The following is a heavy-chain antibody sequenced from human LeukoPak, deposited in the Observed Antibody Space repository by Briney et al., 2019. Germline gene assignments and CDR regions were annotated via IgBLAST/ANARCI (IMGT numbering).Heavy chain of an antibody. CDR3: ARDQRELLSNHAFDI. D-gene: IGHD1-26*01. J-gene: IGHJ3*02. CDR2: INTDGSST. Sequence: PGGSLRLSCAASGFTFSSYWMHWVRQAPGKGLVWVSRINTDGSSTTYADSVKGRFTLSRDNVKNTLYLQMNNLRAEDTAVYYCARDQRELLSNHAFDIWGQGTMVTVSS. V-gene: IGHV3-74*01. CDR1: GFTFSSYW.